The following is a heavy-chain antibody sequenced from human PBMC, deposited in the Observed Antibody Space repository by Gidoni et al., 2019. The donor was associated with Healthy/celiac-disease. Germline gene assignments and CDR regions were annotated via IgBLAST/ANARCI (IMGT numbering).Heavy chain of an antibody. Sequence: EVQLVESGGGLVKPGGSLRLSCAASGFTFSSYSMNWVRQAPGKGLGRVSSISSSSSYIYYADSVKGRFTISRNNAKNSLYLQMNSLRAEDTAVYYCARDGGYGVYYFDYWGQGTLVTVSS. D-gene: IGHD4-17*01. V-gene: IGHV3-21*01. CDR3: ARDGGYGVYYFDY. CDR1: GFTFSSYS. J-gene: IGHJ4*02. CDR2: ISSSSSYI.